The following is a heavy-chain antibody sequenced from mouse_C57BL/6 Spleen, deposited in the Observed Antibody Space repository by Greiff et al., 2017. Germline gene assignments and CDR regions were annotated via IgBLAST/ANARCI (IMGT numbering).Heavy chain of an antibody. V-gene: IGHV14-4*01. Sequence: VQLQQPGAELVRPGASVKLSCTASGFNITDDYMHWVKQRPEQGLEWIGWIDPENGDTEYASKFQGKATITADTSSNTAYLQLSSLTSEDTAVYYGTRADYDGEFAYWGQGTLVTVSA. D-gene: IGHD2-4*01. CDR3: TRADYDGEFAY. CDR2: IDPENGDT. CDR1: GFNITDDY. J-gene: IGHJ3*01.